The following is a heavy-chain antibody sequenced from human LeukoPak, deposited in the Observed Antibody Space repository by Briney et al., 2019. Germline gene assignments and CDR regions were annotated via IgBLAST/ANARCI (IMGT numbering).Heavy chain of an antibody. J-gene: IGHJ4*02. V-gene: IGHV4-30-4*08. Sequence: SETLSLTCTVSGGSISSGDYYWSWIRQPPGTGLEWIGYIYYSGSTYYNPSLKSRVTISVDTSKNQFSLKLGSVTAADTAVYYCAREGEIAAAGTFRHWGQGTLVTVSS. CDR3: AREGEIAAAGTFRH. CDR1: GGSISSGDYY. CDR2: IYYSGST. D-gene: IGHD6-13*01.